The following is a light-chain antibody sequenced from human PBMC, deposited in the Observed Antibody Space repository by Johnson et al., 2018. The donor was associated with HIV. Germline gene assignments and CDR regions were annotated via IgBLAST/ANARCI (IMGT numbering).Light chain of an antibody. CDR1: SSNIGNKY. Sequence: QSVLTQPPSVSAAPGQKVTISCSGSSSNIGNKYVSWYQQLPGTAPKVLIYDNSKRPSGIPDRFSGSKSGTSATLVITGLQTGDEADYHCATWDSSLSGYVFGTGTKVTVL. J-gene: IGLJ1*01. CDR3: ATWDSSLSGYV. V-gene: IGLV1-51*01. CDR2: DNS.